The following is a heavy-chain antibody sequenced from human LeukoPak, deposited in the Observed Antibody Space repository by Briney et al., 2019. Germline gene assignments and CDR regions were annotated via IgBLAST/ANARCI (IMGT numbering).Heavy chain of an antibody. CDR2: INPSGGST. CDR3: ARGRNRRNYYDSSGYYSGAFDI. D-gene: IGHD3-22*01. Sequence: ASVKVSCKASGYTFTSYYMHWVRQAPGQGLEWMGIINPSGGSTSYAQKFQGRVTMTRDTSTSTVYMELSSLRSEDTAVYYCARGRNRRNYYDSSGYYSGAFDIWGQGTMVTVSS. CDR1: GYTFTSYY. V-gene: IGHV1-46*01. J-gene: IGHJ3*02.